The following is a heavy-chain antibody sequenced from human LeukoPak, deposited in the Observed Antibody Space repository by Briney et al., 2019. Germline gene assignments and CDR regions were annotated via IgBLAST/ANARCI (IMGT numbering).Heavy chain of an antibody. D-gene: IGHD3-10*01. CDR2: INHSGST. CDR3: AGYYGSGCGLDY. V-gene: IGHV4-34*01. J-gene: IGHJ4*02. Sequence: KASETLSLTCAVYGGSFSGYYWSWIRQPPGKGLEWIGEINHSGSTNYNPSLKSRVTISVDTSKNQFSLKLSSVTAADTAVYYCAGYYGSGCGLDYWGQGTLVTVSS. CDR1: GGSFSGYY.